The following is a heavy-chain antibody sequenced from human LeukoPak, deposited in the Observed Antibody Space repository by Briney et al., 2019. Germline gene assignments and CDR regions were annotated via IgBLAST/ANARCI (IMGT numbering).Heavy chain of an antibody. D-gene: IGHD3-3*01. CDR1: GGTFSSYA. Sequence: SVKVSCKASGGTFSSYAISWVRQAPGQGLEWMGRIIPIFGIANYAQKFQGRVTITADKSTSAAYMELSSLRSEDTAVYYCAREEDRYDFWSGYCNPFDYWGQGTLVTASS. CDR3: AREEDRYDFWSGYCNPFDY. J-gene: IGHJ4*02. V-gene: IGHV1-69*04. CDR2: IIPIFGIA.